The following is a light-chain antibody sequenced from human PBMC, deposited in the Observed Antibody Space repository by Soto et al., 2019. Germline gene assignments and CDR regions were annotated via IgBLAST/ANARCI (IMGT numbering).Light chain of an antibody. J-gene: IGLJ2*01. V-gene: IGLV2-14*01. CDR3: SSYTSSSTLVV. CDR2: DVS. Sequence: QSALTQPASVSGSPGQSITISCTGTSSDVGGYNYVSWYQQHPGKAPKLMIYDVSNRPSGVSNRFSGSKSGNTASLTISGLQAEDEADYCCSSYTSSSTLVVFGGGTKLIVL. CDR1: SSDVGGYNY.